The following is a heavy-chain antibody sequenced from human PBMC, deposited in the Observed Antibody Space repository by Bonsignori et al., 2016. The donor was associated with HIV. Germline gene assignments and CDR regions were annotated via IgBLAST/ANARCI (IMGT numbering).Heavy chain of an antibody. D-gene: IGHD7-27*01. CDR3: SSLGIMDY. V-gene: IGHV3-73*01. CDR1: GFTFSGST. CDR2: IRSKANSYAT. J-gene: IGHJ4*02. Sequence: GESLKISCAASGFTFSGSTMHWVRQASGMGLEWVGRIRSKANSYATAYAASVKGRFTISRDDSKNTAYLQMSSLKTEDTAVYYCSSLGIMDYWGQGTLVTVSS.